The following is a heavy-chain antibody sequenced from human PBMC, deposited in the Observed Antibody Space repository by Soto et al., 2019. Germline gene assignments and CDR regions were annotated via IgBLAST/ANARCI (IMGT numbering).Heavy chain of an antibody. CDR3: AGRYQAFGKYYFDY. CDR1: GYTFTSYD. Sequence: QVQLVQSGAEVKKPGASVKVSCKASGYTFTSYDINWVRQATGQGLEWMGWMNPNSANTGYAQKFQGRVTMTRNTSISTAYMELSSLRSEDTAVYYCAGRYQAFGKYYFDYWGQGTLVTVSS. D-gene: IGHD3-10*01. V-gene: IGHV1-8*01. CDR2: MNPNSANT. J-gene: IGHJ4*02.